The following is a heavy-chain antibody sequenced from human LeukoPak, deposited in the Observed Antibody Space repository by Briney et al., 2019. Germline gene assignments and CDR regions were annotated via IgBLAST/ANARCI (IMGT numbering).Heavy chain of an antibody. J-gene: IGHJ4*02. CDR3: ARYTEYSGYAY. CDR1: GFTSRSYS. D-gene: IGHD5-12*01. V-gene: IGHV3-21*01. Sequence: GGPLSLSCAASGFTSRSYSRNWVRQAPGKGLEWVSSISSSSYIYYADSVKGRFTISRDNAKNSLYLQMNSLRAEDTAVYYCARYTEYSGYAYWGQGTLVTVSS. CDR2: ISSSSYI.